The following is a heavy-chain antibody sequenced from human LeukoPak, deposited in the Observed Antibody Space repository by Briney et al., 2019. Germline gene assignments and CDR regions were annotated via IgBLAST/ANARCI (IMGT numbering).Heavy chain of an antibody. CDR3: ARDANYDFWSGYPTNNWFDP. J-gene: IGHJ5*02. CDR2: IYYSGST. Sequence: SETLSLTCTVSGGSISSYYWSWIRQPPGKGLEWIGYIYYSGSTNYNPSLKSRVTISVDTSKNQFSLKLSSVTAADTAVYYRARDANYDFWSGYPTNNWFDPWGQGTLVTVSS. V-gene: IGHV4-59*01. CDR1: GGSISSYY. D-gene: IGHD3-3*01.